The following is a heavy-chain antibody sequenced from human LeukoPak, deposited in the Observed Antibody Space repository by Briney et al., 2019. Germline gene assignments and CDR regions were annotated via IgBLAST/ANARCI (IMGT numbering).Heavy chain of an antibody. D-gene: IGHD6-13*01. CDR3: ARFTKQQLVLDY. Sequence: ASVKVSCKASGGTFSNDAISWVRQAPGQGLEWMGRIIPNLGMALYAQKFKGRVTITADKSPSTAYMELSSLTSEDTAVYFCARFTKQQLVLDYWGQGTLVTVSS. CDR2: IIPNLGMA. J-gene: IGHJ4*02. V-gene: IGHV1-69*04. CDR1: GGTFSNDA.